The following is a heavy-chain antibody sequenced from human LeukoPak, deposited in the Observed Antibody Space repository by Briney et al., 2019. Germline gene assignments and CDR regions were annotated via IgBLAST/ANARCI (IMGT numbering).Heavy chain of an antibody. Sequence: GGSLRLSCTASGFTFSSYSMNWVRQAPGKGLEWVSSISSSSSFIYYADSVKGRFTISRDNAKNSLYLQMNSLRAEDTAVYYCARDREWPDAFDIWGQGTMVTVSS. CDR3: ARDREWPDAFDI. CDR2: ISSSSSFI. D-gene: IGHD3-3*01. V-gene: IGHV3-21*01. J-gene: IGHJ3*02. CDR1: GFTFSSYS.